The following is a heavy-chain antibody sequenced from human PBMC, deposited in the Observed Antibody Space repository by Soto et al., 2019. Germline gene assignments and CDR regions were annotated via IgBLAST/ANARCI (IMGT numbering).Heavy chain of an antibody. CDR3: AKVFWSGYYTGTENAFDI. CDR2: IYSGGST. V-gene: IGHV3-66*01. D-gene: IGHD3-3*01. CDR1: GFTVSSNY. J-gene: IGHJ3*02. Sequence: GGSLRLSCAASGFTVSSNYMSWVRQAPGKGLEWVSVIYSGGSTYYADSVKGRFTISRDNPKNRLYLQMNSLRAEDTAVYYCAKVFWSGYYTGTENAFDIWGQGTMVTVSS.